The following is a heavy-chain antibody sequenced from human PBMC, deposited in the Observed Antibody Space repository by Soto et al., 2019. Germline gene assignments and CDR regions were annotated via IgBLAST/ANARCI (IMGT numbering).Heavy chain of an antibody. J-gene: IGHJ6*02. Sequence: SETLSLTCTVSGGSISSGGYYWSWIRQHPGKGLEWIGYIYYSGSTYYNPSLKSRVTISVDTSKNQFSLELSSVTAADTAVYYCARMTGGGYYSYGMDVWGQGTTVTVSS. V-gene: IGHV4-31*03. D-gene: IGHD3-9*01. CDR1: GGSISSGGYY. CDR3: ARMTGGGYYSYGMDV. CDR2: IYYSGST.